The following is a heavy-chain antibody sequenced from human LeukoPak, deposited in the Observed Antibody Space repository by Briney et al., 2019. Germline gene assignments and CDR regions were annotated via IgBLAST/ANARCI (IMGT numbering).Heavy chain of an antibody. Sequence: SETLSLTCTVSGDSINSYYWSWIRQPVGKGLEWIGYIYYNESTNYNPSVESRVTISADTSKNQFSLKLRSVTAADTAVYYCARGRWLVNYWGQGTLVTVSS. J-gene: IGHJ4*02. CDR2: IYYNEST. D-gene: IGHD6-19*01. CDR1: GDSINSYY. V-gene: IGHV4-59*01. CDR3: ARGRWLVNY.